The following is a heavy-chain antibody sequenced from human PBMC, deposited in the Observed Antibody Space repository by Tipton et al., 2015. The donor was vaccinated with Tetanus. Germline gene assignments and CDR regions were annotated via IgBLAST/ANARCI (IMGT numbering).Heavy chain of an antibody. CDR2: ISGSSNYI. CDR3: ARVHTPGLLGRYPLAN. D-gene: IGHD1-1*01. Sequence: SLRLSCAGSGFTFSDYSMNWVRQAPGKGLEWVASISGSSNYIKYADSVKGRFTFSRANAKNSLYLQMNSLRADDTGVYFCARVHTPGLLGRYPLANWGQGPLVTVSS. V-gene: IGHV3-21*01. CDR1: GFTFSDYS. J-gene: IGHJ4*02.